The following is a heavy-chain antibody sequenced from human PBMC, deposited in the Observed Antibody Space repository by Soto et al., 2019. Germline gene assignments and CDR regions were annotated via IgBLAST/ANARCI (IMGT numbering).Heavy chain of an antibody. Sequence: PGESLKISCKGSGYSFTSYWISWVRQMPGKGLEWMGRIDPSDSYTNYSPSFQGHVTISADKSISTAYLQWSSLKASDTAMYYCARLDYYDSSGYSSLDYWGQGTLVTVSS. CDR2: IDPSDSYT. V-gene: IGHV5-10-1*01. CDR1: GYSFTSYW. D-gene: IGHD3-22*01. CDR3: ARLDYYDSSGYSSLDY. J-gene: IGHJ4*02.